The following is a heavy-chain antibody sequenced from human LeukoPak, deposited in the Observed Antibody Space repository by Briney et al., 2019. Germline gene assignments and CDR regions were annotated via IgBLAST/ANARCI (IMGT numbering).Heavy chain of an antibody. CDR2: IAHSGTT. CDR1: GGSISRYS. V-gene: IGHV4-59*08. J-gene: IGHJ4*02. D-gene: IGHD6-19*01. Sequence: SETLSLTCIVSGGSISRYSWNWIRQSPGKGLEWIGYIAHSGTTRYKSSLKSRVTISVDTSKNQLSLRLTSVTAADTAVYYCARWDDSAWAFGNWGPGTLVTVSS. CDR3: ARWDDSAWAFGN.